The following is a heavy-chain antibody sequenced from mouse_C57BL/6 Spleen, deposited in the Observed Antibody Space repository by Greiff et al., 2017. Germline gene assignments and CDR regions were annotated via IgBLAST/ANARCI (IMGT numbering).Heavy chain of an antibody. CDR3: AREGDYDSPYFDY. CDR1: GFTFSSYA. D-gene: IGHD2-4*01. Sequence: EVMLVESGGGLVKPGGSLKLSCAASGFTFSSYAMSWVRQTPEKRLEWVATISDGGSYTYYPDNVKGRFTISRDNAKNNLYLQMSHLKSEDTAMYYCAREGDYDSPYFDYWGQGTTLTVSS. CDR2: ISDGGSYT. J-gene: IGHJ2*01. V-gene: IGHV5-4*01.